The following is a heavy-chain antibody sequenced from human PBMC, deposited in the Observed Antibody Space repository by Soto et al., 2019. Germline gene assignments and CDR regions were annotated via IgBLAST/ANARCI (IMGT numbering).Heavy chain of an antibody. CDR2: IIPIFGTA. D-gene: IGHD3-22*01. V-gene: IGHV1-69*13. CDR3: ARAVYYYDSSVYYGDAFDI. Sequence: SVKVSCKASGGTFSSYAISWVRQAPGQGLEWMGGIIPIFGTANYAQKFQGRVTITADESTSTAYMELSSLRSEDTAVYYCARAVYYYDSSVYYGDAFDIWGQGTMVTV. J-gene: IGHJ3*02. CDR1: GGTFSSYA.